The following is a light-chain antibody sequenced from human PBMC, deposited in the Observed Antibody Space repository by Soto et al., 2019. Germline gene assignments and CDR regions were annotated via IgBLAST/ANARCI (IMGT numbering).Light chain of an antibody. Sequence: EIVLTQSPGPLSLSPGERATLSCMSSQSVSNRYLAWYQQKPGQAPRLLIYDASALPRGVPSRFSGSGSGTKCTLTIASLQPDDFATYYCQQYETFSGTLGPGTKVDIK. J-gene: IGKJ1*01. V-gene: IGKV3-20*01. CDR2: DAS. CDR1: QSVSNRY. CDR3: QQYETFSGT.